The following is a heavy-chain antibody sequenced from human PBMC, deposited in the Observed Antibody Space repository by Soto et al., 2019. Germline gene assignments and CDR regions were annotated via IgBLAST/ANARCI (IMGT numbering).Heavy chain of an antibody. J-gene: IGHJ4*02. CDR3: ARQRVAAAIGYFDS. Sequence: GESLKISCKGYGNSFTNNWIGWVRQMPGKGLEWMGIIYLGDSDIRYSPSLQGQVTISADKSTGTAYLQWSSLKASDTAMYYCARQRVAAAIGYFDSWGQGTTVTVSS. D-gene: IGHD2-2*01. CDR2: IYLGDSDI. CDR1: GNSFTNNW. V-gene: IGHV5-51*01.